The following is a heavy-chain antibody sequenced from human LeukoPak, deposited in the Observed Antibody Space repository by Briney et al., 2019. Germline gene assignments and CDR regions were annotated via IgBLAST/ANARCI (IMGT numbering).Heavy chain of an antibody. Sequence: PGGSLRLSCADSGFTFSSYAMHWVRQAPGKGLEWVAVISYDGSNKYYADSVKGRFTISRDNSKNTLYLQMNSLRAEDTAVYYCASPARDDFWSANIFHYWGQGALVTVSS. D-gene: IGHD3-3*01. J-gene: IGHJ4*02. CDR3: ASPARDDFWSANIFHY. CDR1: GFTFSSYA. V-gene: IGHV3-30-3*01. CDR2: ISYDGSNK.